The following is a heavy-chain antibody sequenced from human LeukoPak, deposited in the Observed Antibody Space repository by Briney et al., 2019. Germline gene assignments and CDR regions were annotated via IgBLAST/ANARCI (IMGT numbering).Heavy chain of an antibody. CDR1: GGSISNH. Sequence: SETLSLTCTVSGGSISNHWSWIRQPPGKGLQWIGFIYSSGSTNYNPSLKSRVTISLDTSKNQFSLRVSSVTSADTAVYYCARAMGGAGTVTDYWGQGTLVTVSS. V-gene: IGHV4-59*01. CDR3: ARAMGGAGTVTDY. D-gene: IGHD6-13*01. J-gene: IGHJ4*02. CDR2: IYSSGST.